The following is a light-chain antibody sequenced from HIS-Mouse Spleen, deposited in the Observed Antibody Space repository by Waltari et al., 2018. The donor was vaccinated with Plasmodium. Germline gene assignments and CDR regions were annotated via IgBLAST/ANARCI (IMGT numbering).Light chain of an antibody. Sequence: SYVLTQPPSVSVAPGQTARIPGGGNNIGSKSVQWYQQKPGQAPVLVVYADSDRPSGIPERFSGSNSGNTATLTISRVEAGDEADYYCQAWDSSTAWVFGGGTKLTVL. V-gene: IGLV3-21*02. CDR2: ADS. CDR3: QAWDSSTAWV. J-gene: IGLJ2*01. CDR1: NIGSKS.